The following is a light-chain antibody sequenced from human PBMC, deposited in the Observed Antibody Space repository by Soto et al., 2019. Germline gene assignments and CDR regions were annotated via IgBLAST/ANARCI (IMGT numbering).Light chain of an antibody. V-gene: IGKV3-15*01. Sequence: EIVRTQSPATLSVSPGERATLSCRASQSVSSNLAWYQQKPGQAPRLLIYGASTRATGIPDRFSGSGSGTEFTLSISSLQSEDFAVYYCQQYYNWPRTFGQGTKVDIK. J-gene: IGKJ1*01. CDR1: QSVSSN. CDR2: GAS. CDR3: QQYYNWPRT.